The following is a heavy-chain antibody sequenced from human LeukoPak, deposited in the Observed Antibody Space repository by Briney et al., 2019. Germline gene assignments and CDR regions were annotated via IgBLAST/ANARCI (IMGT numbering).Heavy chain of an antibody. CDR2: INPSGGST. Sequence: ASVKVSCKASGYTFTSYYMHWVRQAPGQGLEWMGIINPSGGSTSYAQKFQGRVTMTRDTSISTAYMELSRLRSDDTAVYYCARALSYYGSGRYDFDYWGQGTLVTVSS. J-gene: IGHJ4*02. D-gene: IGHD3-10*01. CDR1: GYTFTSYY. V-gene: IGHV1-46*01. CDR3: ARALSYYGSGRYDFDY.